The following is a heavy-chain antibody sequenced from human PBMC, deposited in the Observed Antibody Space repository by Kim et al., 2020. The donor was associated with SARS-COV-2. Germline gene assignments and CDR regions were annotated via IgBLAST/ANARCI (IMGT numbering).Heavy chain of an antibody. CDR1: GGSFSGYY. D-gene: IGHD3-22*01. V-gene: IGHV4-34*01. J-gene: IGHJ4*02. CDR2: INHSGST. CDR3: ARGFSQARMIVVFLFDY. Sequence: SETLSLTCAVYGGSFSGYYWSWIRQPPGKGLEWIGEINHSGSTNYNPSLKSRVTISVDTSKNQFSLKLSSVTAADTAVYYCARGFSQARMIVVFLFDYWGQGTLVTVSS.